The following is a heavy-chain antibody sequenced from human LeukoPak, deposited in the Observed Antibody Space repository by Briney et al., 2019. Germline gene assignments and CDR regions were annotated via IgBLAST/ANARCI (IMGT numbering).Heavy chain of an antibody. CDR3: AKPGAGADYGDRFDS. V-gene: IGHV3-23*01. J-gene: IGHJ4*02. Sequence: GGSLRLSCAASGFTFSCYAMTWVRQAPGKGLEWVSTLSGSGGTTYYADSVKGRFTISRDNSKNTLYLQMNSLRADDTALYYCAKPGAGADYGDRFDSWGQGTLVTVSS. CDR1: GFTFSCYA. CDR2: LSGSGGTT. D-gene: IGHD4-17*01.